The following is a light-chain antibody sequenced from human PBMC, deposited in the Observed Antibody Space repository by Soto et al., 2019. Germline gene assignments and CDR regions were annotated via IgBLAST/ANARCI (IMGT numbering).Light chain of an antibody. CDR3: QQYNSWPLT. CDR2: DAS. V-gene: IGKV3-11*01. J-gene: IGKJ4*01. CDR1: QSVSNS. Sequence: VVLTQSPVTLSLSPGDTATLSCGASQSVSNSLAWYQQRPGQAPRLLIYDASSRATGIPARFSGSGSGTDFTLTISRLEPEDFAVYYCQQYNSWPLTFGGGTKVDI.